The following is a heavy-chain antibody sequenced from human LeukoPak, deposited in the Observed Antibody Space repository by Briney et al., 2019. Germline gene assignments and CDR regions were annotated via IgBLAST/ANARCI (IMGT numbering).Heavy chain of an antibody. CDR3: ASTRGYYYYYMDV. D-gene: IGHD2-2*01. CDR2: INTRSSAI. CDR1: GFTFSTYN. Sequence: GGSLSLPCAAPGFTFSTYNMNWVRQAPGKGLEGVSYINTRSSAIYYADSVKGRFTISRDNAKNSLYLQMNSLRAEDTAVYYCASTRGYYYYYMDVWGKGTTVTVSS. J-gene: IGHJ6*03. V-gene: IGHV3-48*01.